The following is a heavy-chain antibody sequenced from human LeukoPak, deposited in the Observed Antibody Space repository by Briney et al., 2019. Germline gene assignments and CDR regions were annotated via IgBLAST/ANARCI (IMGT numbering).Heavy chain of an antibody. V-gene: IGHV3-66*01. CDR2: IYAGGST. CDR1: GFTVSSSY. CDR3: ARRKSSSHAFDF. D-gene: IGHD6-6*01. Sequence: PGGSLRLSCAASGFTVSSSYMSWVGQAPGKGLEWVSVIYAGGSTYYADSVKGRFTISRDHSKNTLYLQMNSLRAEDTAVYYCARRKSSSHAFDFWGQGTMVTVSS. J-gene: IGHJ3*01.